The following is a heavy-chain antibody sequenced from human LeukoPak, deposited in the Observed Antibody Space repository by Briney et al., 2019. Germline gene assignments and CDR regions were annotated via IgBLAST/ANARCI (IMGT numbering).Heavy chain of an antibody. V-gene: IGHV3-15*01. J-gene: IGHJ6*02. D-gene: IGHD3-22*01. CDR3: TTDIPPDSSGYYGFYYYGMDV. Sequence: GGSLRLSCAASGFTFSNAWMSWVRQAPGKGLEWVGRIKSKTDGGTTDYAAPVKGRFTISRDDSKNTLYLQMNSLKTEDTAVYYCTTDIPPDSSGYYGFYYYGMDVWGQGTTVTVSS. CDR1: GFTFSNAW. CDR2: IKSKTDGGTT.